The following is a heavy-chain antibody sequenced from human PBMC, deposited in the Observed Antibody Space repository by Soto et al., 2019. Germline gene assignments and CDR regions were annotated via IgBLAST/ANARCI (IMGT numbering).Heavy chain of an antibody. V-gene: IGHV4-59*01. D-gene: IGHD4-17*01. Sequence: SETLSLTCTVSGGSISSYYWSWIRQPPGKGLEWIGYIYYSGSTNYNPSLKSRVTISVDTSKNQFSLKLSSVTAADTAVYYCARVATSYGGIFDYWGQGTLVTVSS. CDR1: GGSISSYY. J-gene: IGHJ4*02. CDR3: ARVATSYGGIFDY. CDR2: IYYSGST.